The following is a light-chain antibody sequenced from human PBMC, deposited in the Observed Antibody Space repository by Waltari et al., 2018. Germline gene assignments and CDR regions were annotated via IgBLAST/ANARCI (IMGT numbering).Light chain of an antibody. V-gene: IGLV2-14*01. CDR3: SSYTSSSSWV. J-gene: IGLJ3*02. CDR2: EVS. Sequence: QSALTQPAPVSGSPGQSITIPCTGTSSDVGGYDSVSWYQQHPGKAPKLMIYEVSNRPSGVSSRFSGSKSANTASLTISGLQAEDEADYYCSSYTSSSSWVFGGGTKLTVL. CDR1: SSDVGGYDS.